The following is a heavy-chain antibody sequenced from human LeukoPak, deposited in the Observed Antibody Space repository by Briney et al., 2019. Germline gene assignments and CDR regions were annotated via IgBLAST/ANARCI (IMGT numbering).Heavy chain of an antibody. CDR2: ISAYNGNT. J-gene: IGHJ3*02. D-gene: IGHD3-3*01. CDR1: GYTFTSYG. V-gene: IGHV1-18*01. CDR3: ARDQGCDFWSGYCDAFDI. Sequence: GASVKVSCKASGYTFTSYGISWVRQAPGQGLEWTGWISAYNGNTNYAQKLQGRVTMTTDTSTSTAYMELRSLRSDDTAVYYCARDQGCDFWSGYCDAFDIWGQGTMVTVSS.